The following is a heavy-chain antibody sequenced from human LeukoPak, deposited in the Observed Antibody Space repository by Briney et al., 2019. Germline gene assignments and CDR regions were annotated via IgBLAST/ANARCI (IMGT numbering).Heavy chain of an antibody. D-gene: IGHD1-14*01. Sequence: TGGSLRLSCAASGFTFSSYGMHWVRQAPGKGLEWVGFIRSKAYGGTTEYAASVKGRFTISRDDSKSIAYLQMNSLKTEDTAVYYCTRLLTRPGYYYYMDVWGKGTTVTVSS. V-gene: IGHV3-49*04. CDR3: TRLLTRPGYYYYMDV. J-gene: IGHJ6*03. CDR2: IRSKAYGGTT. CDR1: GFTFSSYG.